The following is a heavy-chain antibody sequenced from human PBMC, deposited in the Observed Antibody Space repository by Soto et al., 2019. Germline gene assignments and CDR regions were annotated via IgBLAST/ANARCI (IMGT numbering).Heavy chain of an antibody. J-gene: IGHJ3*02. V-gene: IGHV3-13*01. D-gene: IGHD2-2*01. CDR1: GLKFSSYD. Sequence: GGSLRLSCTASGLKFSSYDMHWVRQDTGKGLEWVSAIGTAGDTYYPGSVKGRFTISRENAKNSLYLQMNSLRAGDTAVYYRAREQYCSSTSCPPRAFDIWGQGTMVTVSS. CDR2: IGTAGDT. CDR3: AREQYCSSTSCPPRAFDI.